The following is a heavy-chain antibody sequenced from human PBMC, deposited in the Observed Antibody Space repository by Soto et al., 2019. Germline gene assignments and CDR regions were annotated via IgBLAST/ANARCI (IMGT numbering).Heavy chain of an antibody. V-gene: IGHV4-31*03. CDR3: ARDVLPTYCSGGSCYEHWFDP. D-gene: IGHD2-15*01. CDR1: GGSISSGGYY. Sequence: SETLSLTCTVSGGSISSGGYYWSWIRQHPGKGLEWIGYIYYSGSTYYNPSLKSRVTISVDTSKNQFSLKLSSVTAADTAVYYCARDVLPTYCSGGSCYEHWFDPWGQGTLVTVSS. J-gene: IGHJ5*02. CDR2: IYYSGST.